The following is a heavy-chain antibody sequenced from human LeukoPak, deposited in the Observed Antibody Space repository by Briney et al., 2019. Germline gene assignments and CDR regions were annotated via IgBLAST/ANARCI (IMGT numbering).Heavy chain of an antibody. V-gene: IGHV1-2*02. D-gene: IGHD4-17*01. Sequence: ASVKVSCKASGYTFTGYYMHWVRQAPGQGLEWMGWINPNSGGTNYAQKFQGRVTMTRDTSISTAYMELSRLRSDDTAVYYCARVQSPSYGDYGLYYFDCWGQGTLVTVSS. CDR2: INPNSGGT. CDR1: GYTFTGYY. J-gene: IGHJ4*02. CDR3: ARVQSPSYGDYGLYYFDC.